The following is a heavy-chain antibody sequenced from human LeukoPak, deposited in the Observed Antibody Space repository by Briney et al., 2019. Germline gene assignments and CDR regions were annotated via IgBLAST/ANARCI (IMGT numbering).Heavy chain of an antibody. CDR3: ARGGSRFSD. J-gene: IGHJ4*02. V-gene: IGHV4-59*01. Sequence: SETLSLTCTVSHGSISTYYWNWIRQPPGKGLEWIGYIYSSGNTNYNPSLKSRVTMSVDTSKNHFSLRLSSVTPADTAVYYCARGGSRFSDWGQGTLVTDSS. D-gene: IGHD3-3*01. CDR1: HGSISTYY. CDR2: IYSSGNT.